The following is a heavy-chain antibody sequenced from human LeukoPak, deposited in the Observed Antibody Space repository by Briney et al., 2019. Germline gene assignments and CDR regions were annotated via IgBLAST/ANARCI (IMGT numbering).Heavy chain of an antibody. J-gene: IGHJ4*02. Sequence: GGSLRLSCAASGFTFSSYEMNWVRQAPGKGLEWVSYISSSGSTIYYADSVKGRFTISRDNAKNSLYLQMNSLRAEDTAVYYCARLVYCSSTSCSNFDYWGQGTLVTVSS. D-gene: IGHD2-2*01. CDR3: ARLVYCSSTSCSNFDY. V-gene: IGHV3-48*03. CDR1: GFTFSSYE. CDR2: ISSSGSTI.